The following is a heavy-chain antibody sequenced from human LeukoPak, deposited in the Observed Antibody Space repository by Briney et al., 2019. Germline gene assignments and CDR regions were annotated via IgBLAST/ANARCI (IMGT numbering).Heavy chain of an antibody. J-gene: IGHJ5*02. D-gene: IGHD1-26*01. Sequence: GASVKVSCKASGYTFTSYAMHWVRQAPGQRLEWMGWINAGKGNTKYSQKFQGRVTITRDTSASTAYMELSSLRSEDTAVYYCARDTLNSGSSPWGQGTLVTVSS. CDR2: INAGKGNT. CDR1: GYTFTSYA. CDR3: ARDTLNSGSSP. V-gene: IGHV1-3*01.